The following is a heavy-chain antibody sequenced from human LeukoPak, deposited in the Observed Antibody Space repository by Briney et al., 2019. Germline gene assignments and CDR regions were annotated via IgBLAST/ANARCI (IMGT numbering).Heavy chain of an antibody. Sequence: ASVKVSCKASGYTFTGYYMHWVRQAPGQGLEGMGWINPNSGGTNYAQKFQGRVTMTRDTSISTAYMEMSRLRSDDTAVYYCARVPLYYYDSSGYYYGLVGAFDIWGQGTMVTVSS. CDR3: ARVPLYYYDSSGYYYGLVGAFDI. CDR2: INPNSGGT. CDR1: GYTFTGYY. D-gene: IGHD3-22*01. J-gene: IGHJ3*02. V-gene: IGHV1-2*02.